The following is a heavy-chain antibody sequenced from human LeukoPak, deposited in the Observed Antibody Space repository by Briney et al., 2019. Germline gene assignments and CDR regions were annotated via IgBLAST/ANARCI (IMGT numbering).Heavy chain of an antibody. CDR2: IKQDGSEK. CDR1: GFTFSSYW. Sequence: GGSLRLSCAASGFTFSSYWMSWVRQAPGKGLEWVANIKQDGSEKYYVDSEKGRFTISRDNAKNSLYLQMNSLRAEDTAVYYCARADYVWGSLNYSDYWGQGTLVTVSS. J-gene: IGHJ4*02. D-gene: IGHD3-16*01. CDR3: ARADYVWGSLNYSDY. V-gene: IGHV3-7*01.